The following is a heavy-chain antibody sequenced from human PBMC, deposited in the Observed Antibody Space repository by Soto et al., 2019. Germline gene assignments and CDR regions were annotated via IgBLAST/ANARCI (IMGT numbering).Heavy chain of an antibody. Sequence: QVQLVQSGGEVKKPGASVKVSCKTSGNNFSTYGISWVRQTPGPGLEWMGRISGENGRTNYAQKFRDRVTLTTVTSGSTAYMEPGSLTSDDQAVDYCVRVGATDPDRSCLKWGQGTLFTVS. CDR2: ISGENGRT. D-gene: IGHD6-6*01. J-gene: IGHJ4*01. CDR1: GNNFSTYG. CDR3: VRVGATDPDRSCLK. V-gene: IGHV1-18*01.